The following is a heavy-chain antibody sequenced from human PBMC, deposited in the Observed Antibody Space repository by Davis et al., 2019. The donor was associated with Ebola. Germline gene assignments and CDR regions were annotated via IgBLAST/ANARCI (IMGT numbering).Heavy chain of an antibody. V-gene: IGHV3-48*03. CDR1: GFIFSNYA. Sequence: GESLKISCATSGFIFSNYAMNWVRQAPGKGLEWVSYISSSGNTIYYADSVKGRFIISRDNNRNALYLQMNNLGTEDTAFYYCAKGGKYCSGGGCYSDYWGQGTLVTVSS. J-gene: IGHJ4*02. D-gene: IGHD2-15*01. CDR2: ISSSGNTI. CDR3: AKGGKYCSGGGCYSDY.